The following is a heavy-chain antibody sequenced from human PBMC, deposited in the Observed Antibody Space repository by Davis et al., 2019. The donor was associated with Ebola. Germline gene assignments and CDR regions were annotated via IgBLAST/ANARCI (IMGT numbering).Heavy chain of an antibody. CDR2: FDPEDGET. Sequence: AASVKVSCKVSGYTLTELSMHWVRQAPGKGLEWMGGFDPEDGETIYAQKFQGRVTITADKSTSTAYMELSSLRSEDTAVYYCARDPAIALYYYYGMDVWGQGTTVTVSS. CDR3: ARDPAIALYYYYGMDV. D-gene: IGHD3-22*01. V-gene: IGHV1-24*01. J-gene: IGHJ6*02. CDR1: GYTLTELS.